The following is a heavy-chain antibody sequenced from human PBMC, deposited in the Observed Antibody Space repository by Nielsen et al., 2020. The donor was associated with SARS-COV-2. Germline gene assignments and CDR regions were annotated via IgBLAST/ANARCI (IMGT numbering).Heavy chain of an antibody. CDR2: IDPSDSYT. CDR1: GYTFTNYW. Sequence: GGSLRLSCKNSGYTFTNYWISWVRQLPGKGLEWLGYIDPSDSYTRYNPSLQGHVTISVDKSISTAFLQWRSLKASDTAMYYCARHLQLNWFDPWGQGTLVTVSS. J-gene: IGHJ5*02. CDR3: ARHLQLNWFDP. V-gene: IGHV5-10-1*01. D-gene: IGHD1-1*01.